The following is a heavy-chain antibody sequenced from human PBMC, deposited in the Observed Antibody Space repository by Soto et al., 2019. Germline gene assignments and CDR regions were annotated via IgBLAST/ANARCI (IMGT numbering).Heavy chain of an antibody. J-gene: IGHJ4*02. Sequence: GFLRLSCAASGFTFSSYAMSWVRQAPGKGLEWVSAISGSGGSTYYADSVKGRFTISRDNSKNTLYLQMNSLRAEDTAVYYCAKNWIAYCGGDCYSQPYFDYWGQGTLVTVSS. CDR2: ISGSGGST. CDR1: GFTFSSYA. V-gene: IGHV3-23*01. CDR3: AKNWIAYCGGDCYSQPYFDY. D-gene: IGHD2-21*02.